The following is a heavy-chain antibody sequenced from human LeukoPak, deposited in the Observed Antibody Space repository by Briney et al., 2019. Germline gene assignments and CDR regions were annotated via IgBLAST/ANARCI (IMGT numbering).Heavy chain of an antibody. CDR2: INPSGGST. J-gene: IGHJ5*02. CDR3: ARDQYDSSGYRYNWFDP. V-gene: IGHV1-46*01. CDR1: GYTFTSYY. Sequence: GASVKVSCKTSGYTFTSYYMHWVRQAPGQGLEWMGIINPSGGSTSYAQKFQGRVTMTRDTSTSTVYMELSSLRSEDTAVYYCARDQYDSSGYRYNWFDPWGQGTLVTVSS. D-gene: IGHD3-22*01.